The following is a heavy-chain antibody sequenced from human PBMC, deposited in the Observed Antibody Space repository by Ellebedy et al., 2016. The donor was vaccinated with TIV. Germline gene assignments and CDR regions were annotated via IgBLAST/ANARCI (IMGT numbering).Heavy chain of an antibody. CDR1: GGSIGSYY. CDR3: ARGGGSSDFDF. J-gene: IGHJ4*02. D-gene: IGHD1-26*01. Sequence: MPSETLSLTCTVSGGSIGSYYWSWIRQPPGEGLEWIGCVYYSGSTNYNPSLKNRVTISVDTSKNQFSLNLRSVTAADTAVFYCARGGGSSDFDFWGQGTLVTVSS. CDR2: VYYSGST. V-gene: IGHV4-59*01.